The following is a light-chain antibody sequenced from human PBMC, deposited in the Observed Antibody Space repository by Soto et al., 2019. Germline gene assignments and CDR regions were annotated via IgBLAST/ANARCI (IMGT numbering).Light chain of an antibody. V-gene: IGKV1-27*01. CDR3: QKFNTTPLT. Sequence: DIQMTQSPSSLSASVGDRVTITCRASQDISVYFAWYQQKPGKVPKLLIYSASTLQSGVPSRFSGSGSGTDFTLTISSLQPEDFATYFCQKFNTTPLTFGQGTRLEMK. J-gene: IGKJ5*01. CDR1: QDISVY. CDR2: SAS.